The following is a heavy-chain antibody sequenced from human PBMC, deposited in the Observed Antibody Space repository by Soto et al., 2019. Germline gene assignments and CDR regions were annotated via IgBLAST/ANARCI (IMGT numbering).Heavy chain of an antibody. CDR3: AKKAYARAWFDP. CDR1: GFTFSSYG. V-gene: IGHV3-30*18. J-gene: IGHJ5*02. CDR2: ISYDGSNK. Sequence: GGSLRLSCAASGFTFSSYGMHWVRQAPGKGLEWVAVISYDGSNKYYADSVKGRFTISRDNSKNTLYLQMNSLRAEDTAVYYCAKKAYARAWFDPWGQGTLVTVSS.